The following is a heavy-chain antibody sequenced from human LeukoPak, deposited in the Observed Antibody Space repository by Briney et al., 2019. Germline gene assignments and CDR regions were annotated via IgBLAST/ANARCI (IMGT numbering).Heavy chain of an antibody. V-gene: IGHV4-59*01. CDR2: IYYSGST. CDR3: AREVIYDSSGYYYVNWFDP. CDR1: GGSISSYY. J-gene: IGHJ5*02. Sequence: SETLSLTCTVSGGSISSYYWSWIRQPPGKGLEWIGYIYYSGSTNYNPSLKSRVTISVDTSKNQFSLKLSSVTAADTAVYYCAREVIYDSSGYYYVNWFDPWGQGTLVTVSS. D-gene: IGHD3-22*01.